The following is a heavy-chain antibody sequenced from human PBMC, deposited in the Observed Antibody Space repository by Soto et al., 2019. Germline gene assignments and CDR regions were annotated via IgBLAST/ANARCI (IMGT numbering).Heavy chain of an antibody. CDR1: GGTFSSYT. V-gene: IGHV1-69*02. D-gene: IGHD3-10*01. J-gene: IGHJ6*03. CDR3: ASGGSGARQKGQNYYYKDV. CDR2: IIPILGIA. Sequence: GASVKVSCKASGGTFSSYTISWVRQAPGQGLDWMGRIIPILGIANYAQKFQGRVTITADKSTSTAYMELSSLRSEDTAVYYCASGGSGARQKGQNYYYKDVWGRGTPVTVS.